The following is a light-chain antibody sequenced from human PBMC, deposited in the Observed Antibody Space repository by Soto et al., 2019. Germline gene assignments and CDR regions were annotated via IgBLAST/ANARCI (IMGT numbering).Light chain of an antibody. V-gene: IGKV3-20*01. CDR1: QSVSSNY. CDR2: GAS. J-gene: IGKJ1*01. CDR3: QQYGSSPWT. Sequence: EIVLTQSPGTLSLSPGERATLSCRASQSVSSNYLAWYQQKPGQAPRLLIYGASRRATGIPDRFSGSASGTDFTVTISRLEPEDFAVYYCQQYGSSPWTF.